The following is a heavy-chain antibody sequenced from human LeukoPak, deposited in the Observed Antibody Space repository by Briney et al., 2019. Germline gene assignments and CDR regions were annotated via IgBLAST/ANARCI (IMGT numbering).Heavy chain of an antibody. Sequence: TGRSLRLSCAASGFTVSSNYMSWVRQAPGKGLECVSVIYSGGSTYYADSVKGRFTISRDNSKNTLYLQMNSLRAEDTAVYHCARDHRPAAAGTRRTDYYYYGMDVWGKGTTVTVSS. CDR2: IYSGGST. J-gene: IGHJ6*04. D-gene: IGHD6-13*01. V-gene: IGHV3-53*01. CDR3: ARDHRPAAAGTRRTDYYYYGMDV. CDR1: GFTVSSNY.